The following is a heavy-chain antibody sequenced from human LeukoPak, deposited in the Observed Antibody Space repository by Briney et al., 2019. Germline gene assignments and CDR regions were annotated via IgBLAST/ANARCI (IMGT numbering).Heavy chain of an antibody. Sequence: PSENLSLTCTVSGGSISSSSYYWGWIRQPPGKGLEWIGSIYYSGSTYYNPPLKSRVTISVDTSKNQFSLKLSSVTAADTAVYYCARHVFVAGLFDPWGQGTLVTVSS. CDR3: ARHVFVAGLFDP. V-gene: IGHV4-39*01. D-gene: IGHD6-19*01. CDR1: GGSISSSSYY. CDR2: IYYSGST. J-gene: IGHJ5*02.